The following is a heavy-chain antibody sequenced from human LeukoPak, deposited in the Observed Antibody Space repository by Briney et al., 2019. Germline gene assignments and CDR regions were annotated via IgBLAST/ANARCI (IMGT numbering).Heavy chain of an antibody. CDR3: AKREEYSSGPFDY. Sequence: GGSLRLSCAAPGFTFSSYAMSWVRQAPGKGLEWVSAISGSGGSTYYADSVKGRFTISRDNSKNTLYLQMNSLRAEDTAVYYCAKREEYSSGPFDYWGQGTLVTVSS. CDR1: GFTFSSYA. D-gene: IGHD6-19*01. CDR2: ISGSGGST. J-gene: IGHJ4*02. V-gene: IGHV3-23*01.